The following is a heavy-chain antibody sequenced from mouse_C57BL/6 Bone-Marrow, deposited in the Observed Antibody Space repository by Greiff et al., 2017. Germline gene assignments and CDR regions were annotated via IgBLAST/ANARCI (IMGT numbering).Heavy chain of an antibody. Sequence: EVQLQQSGPALVKPGASVQISCKASGYSFTDYNMNWVKQSNGKSLEWIGVLNPNYGTTSYNQKFKGKATFTVDQASSTAYMQLNSLTSEDSAVYYWSRAIIYYYGEYYCDYWCQGTTLTVSS. V-gene: IGHV1-39*01. D-gene: IGHD1-1*01. J-gene: IGHJ2*01. CDR2: LNPNYGTT. CDR1: GYSFTDYN. CDR3: SRAIIYYYGEYYCDY.